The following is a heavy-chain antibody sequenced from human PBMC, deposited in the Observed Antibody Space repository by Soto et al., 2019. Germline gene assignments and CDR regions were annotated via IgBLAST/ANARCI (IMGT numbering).Heavy chain of an antibody. V-gene: IGHV3-30-3*01. CDR2: ISYDGSEK. D-gene: IGHD6-6*01. Sequence: QVQLVESGGGGVQPGRSLRLFWAASGFTFIRHAMHWVRQAPVKGLEWVAVISYDGSEKYYADSVKGRFTISRDSSKNTLYLQMDSLGPEDTAVYYCAREVGGSSPPGWGQGTLVTVFS. J-gene: IGHJ4*02. CDR3: AREVGGSSPPG. CDR1: GFTFIRHA.